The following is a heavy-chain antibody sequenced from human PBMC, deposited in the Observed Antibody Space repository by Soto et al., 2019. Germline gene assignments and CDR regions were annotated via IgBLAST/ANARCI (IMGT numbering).Heavy chain of an antibody. CDR1: GFTFRNYG. CDR3: ARDQLYYNDISGRPLNAFDV. V-gene: IGHV3-48*01. D-gene: IGHD3-22*01. J-gene: IGHJ3*01. CDR2: IGIGSSTK. Sequence: EVDLVESGGGLVQSGGSLRLSCAASGFTFRNYGMNWVRQAPGKGLEWVSYIGIGSSTKYYADSVKGRFTISRDKAKNSLYLQMNSRRAEDTAVYYCARDQLYYNDISGRPLNAFDVWGQGTMVTVSS.